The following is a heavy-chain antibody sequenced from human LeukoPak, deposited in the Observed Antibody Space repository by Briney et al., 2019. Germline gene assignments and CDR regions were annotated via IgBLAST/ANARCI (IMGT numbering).Heavy chain of an antibody. J-gene: IGHJ3*02. CDR2: IIPIFGTA. CDR1: GGTFSSYA. V-gene: IGHV1-69*05. CDR3: ARLGKTALAVAGTGDAFDI. Sequence: ASVKVSCKASGGTFSSYAISWVRQAPGQGLEWMGGIIPIFGTANYAQKFQGRVTITTDESTSTAYMELSSLRSEDTAVYYCARLGKTALAVAGTGDAFDIWGQGTMVTVSS. D-gene: IGHD6-19*01.